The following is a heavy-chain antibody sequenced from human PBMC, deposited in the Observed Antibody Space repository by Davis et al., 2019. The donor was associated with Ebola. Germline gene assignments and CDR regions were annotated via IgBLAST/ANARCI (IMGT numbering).Heavy chain of an antibody. D-gene: IGHD3-16*02. V-gene: IGHV3-15*07. CDR3: TTDEGGPRY. J-gene: IGHJ4*02. CDR1: GFTFSGSA. CDR2: IKSKTDGGTT. Sequence: GESLKISCAASGFTFSGSAMHWVRQAPGKGLEWVGRIKSKTDGGTTDYAAPVKDRFTISRDESKNMLYLQMKSLKIEDTAFYYCTTDEGGPRYWGQGTLVTVSS.